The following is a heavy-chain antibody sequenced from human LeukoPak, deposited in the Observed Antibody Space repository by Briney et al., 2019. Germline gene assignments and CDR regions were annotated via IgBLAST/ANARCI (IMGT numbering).Heavy chain of an antibody. V-gene: IGHV4-34*01. CDR2: INHSGST. CDR3: AREMATANFDY. D-gene: IGHD5-24*01. J-gene: IGHJ4*02. Sequence: PSETLSLTCAVYGGSFSGYYWSWIRQPPGKGLEWIGEINHSGSTNYNPSLKSRVTISVDKSKNQFSLKLSSVTAADTAVYYCAREMATANFDYWGQGTLVTVSS. CDR1: GGSFSGYY.